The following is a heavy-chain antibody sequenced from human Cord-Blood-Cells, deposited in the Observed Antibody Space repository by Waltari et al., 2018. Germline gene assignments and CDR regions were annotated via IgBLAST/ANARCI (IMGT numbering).Heavy chain of an antibody. J-gene: IGHJ4*02. CDR1: GYTFPGSY. V-gene: IGHV1-2*02. Sequence: QVPLVQSGAEVKKPGASVKVSCKASGYTFPGSYMHWVRQAPGQGLEWMGWINPNSGGTNYAQKVQGRVTMTRDTSISTAYMELSRLRSDDTAVYYCASGGNVLRFLEWLLALDYWGQGTLVTVSS. CDR3: ASGGNVLRFLEWLLALDY. CDR2: INPNSGGT. D-gene: IGHD3-3*01.